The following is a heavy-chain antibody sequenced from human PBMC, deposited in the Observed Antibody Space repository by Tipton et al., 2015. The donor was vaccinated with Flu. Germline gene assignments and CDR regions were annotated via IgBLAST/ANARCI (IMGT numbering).Heavy chain of an antibody. CDR2: IDYSGST. V-gene: IGHV4-39*07. CDR1: GGSISSSSYY. J-gene: IGHJ6*02. CDR3: ARVGSGSYFHYYYGMDV. Sequence: TLSLTCTVSGGSISSSSYYWGWIRQPPGKGLEWIGSIDYSGSTYYNPSLKSRVTISVDTSKNQFSLKLSSVTAADTAVYYCARVGSGSYFHYYYGMDVWGQGTTVTVSS. D-gene: IGHD1-26*01.